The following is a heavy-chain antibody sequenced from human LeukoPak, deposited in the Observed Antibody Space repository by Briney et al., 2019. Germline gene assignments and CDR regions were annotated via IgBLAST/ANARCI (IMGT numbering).Heavy chain of an antibody. D-gene: IGHD3-22*01. V-gene: IGHV4-4*07. CDR2: IYTSGST. CDR3: AREDDSSGYGAFDI. Sequence: PSETLSLTCTVSGGSISSYHWSWIRQPAGKGLEWIGRIYTSGSTNYNPSLKSRVTISVDKSKNQFSLKLSSVTAADTAVNYCAREDDSSGYGAFDIWGQGTMVTVSS. CDR1: GGSISSYH. J-gene: IGHJ3*02.